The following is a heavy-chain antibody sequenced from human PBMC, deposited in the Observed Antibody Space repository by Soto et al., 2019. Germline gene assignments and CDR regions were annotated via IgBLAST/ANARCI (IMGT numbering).Heavy chain of an antibody. CDR3: AKGYVTGQLPNHLYYGMDV. CDR1: GDVFGSDY. Sequence: QLQLVQSGPEARKPGASVKISCTASGDVFGSDYVYWVLQPPGQGLEWVGMINPGGDITTYAPKCKGSVTMTRDGSTSTVYMELNSLTSGDTGIYFCAKGYVTGQLPNHLYYGMDVWGQGTAVTVSS. D-gene: IGHD6-6*01. J-gene: IGHJ6*02. V-gene: IGHV1-46*01. CDR2: INPGGDIT.